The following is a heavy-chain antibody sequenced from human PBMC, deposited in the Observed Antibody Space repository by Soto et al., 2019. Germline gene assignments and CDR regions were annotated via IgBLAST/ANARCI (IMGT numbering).Heavy chain of an antibody. CDR1: GFSFSDYG. Sequence: GGSLRLSCAASGFSFSDYGMHWVRQAPGKGLEWVAVISYDGSNKYYIDSVKGRFTISRDNSKNTLYLQMNSLRAEDTALYYRVKDIAVTTWNYFDYWGQGTMVTVSS. D-gene: IGHD4-17*01. CDR2: ISYDGSNK. J-gene: IGHJ4*02. CDR3: VKDIAVTTWNYFDY. V-gene: IGHV3-30*18.